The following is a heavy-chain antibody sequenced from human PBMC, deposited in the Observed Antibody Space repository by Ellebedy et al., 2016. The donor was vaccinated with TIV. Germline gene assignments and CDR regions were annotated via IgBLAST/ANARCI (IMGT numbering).Heavy chain of an antibody. D-gene: IGHD2-21*02. CDR3: AGIRGDCYHVDY. CDR2: INHSGST. V-gene: IGHV4-34*01. Sequence: GSLRLSXAVYGGSFSGYYWSWIRQPPGKGLEWIGEINHSGSTNYNPSLKSRVTISVDTSKNQFSLKLSSVTAADTAVYYCAGIRGDCYHVDYWGQGTLVTVSS. CDR1: GGSFSGYY. J-gene: IGHJ4*02.